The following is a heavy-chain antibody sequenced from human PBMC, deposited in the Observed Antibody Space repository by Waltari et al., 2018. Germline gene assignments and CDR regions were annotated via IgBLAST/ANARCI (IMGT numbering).Heavy chain of an antibody. V-gene: IGHV4-39*07. Sequence: QLQLQESGPGLVKPSETLSLTCTVSGGSISSSSYYWGWIRQPPGKGLEWIGSIYYSGSTYYNPSLKNRVTISVDTSKNQFSLKLCSVTAADTAVYYCATVRLRFLEWLLDYWGQGTLVTVSS. D-gene: IGHD3-3*01. CDR3: ATVRLRFLEWLLDY. J-gene: IGHJ4*02. CDR1: GGSISSSSYY. CDR2: IYYSGST.